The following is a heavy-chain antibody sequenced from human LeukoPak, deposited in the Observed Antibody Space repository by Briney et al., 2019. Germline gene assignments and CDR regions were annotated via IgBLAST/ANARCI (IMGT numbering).Heavy chain of an antibody. V-gene: IGHV1-2*06. CDR3: ARADDGGSGSYYNDY. Sequence: ASVKVSCKASGYTFTGYYMQWVRQAPGQGLEGMGRINPNRGGTNYAQKFQGRVTMTRDTSISTAYMELSRLRSDDTAVYYCARADDGGSGSYYNDYWGQGTLVTVSS. CDR1: GYTFTGYY. D-gene: IGHD3-10*01. J-gene: IGHJ4*02. CDR2: INPNRGGT.